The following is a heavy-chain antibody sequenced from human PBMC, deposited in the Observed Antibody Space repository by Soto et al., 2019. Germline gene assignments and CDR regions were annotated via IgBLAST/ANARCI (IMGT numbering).Heavy chain of an antibody. J-gene: IGHJ6*02. D-gene: IGHD5-18*01. CDR2: ISGSGGST. CDR1: GFTFSSYA. Sequence: EVQLLESGGGLVEPGGSLRLSCAASGFTFSSYAMSWVRQAPGKGLEWVSAISGSGGSTYYADSVKGRFTISRENSNNTMYLQINTLTDEDTAVYYCAKDQRTADTCMVTNGMDVWGQQTTVTDSS. CDR3: AKDQRTADTCMVTNGMDV. V-gene: IGHV3-23*01.